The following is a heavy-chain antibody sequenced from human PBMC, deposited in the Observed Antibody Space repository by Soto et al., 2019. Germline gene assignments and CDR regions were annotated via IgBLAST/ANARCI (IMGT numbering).Heavy chain of an antibody. D-gene: IGHD5-18*01. V-gene: IGHV1-69*01. Sequence: QVQLVQSGAEVKRPGSSVKVSCKTSGGTFSKFSISWLRQAPGHGLEWIGGITTISLITHYAQKFQGRDTITADDLTTTSYLEVSSLKFEDSAVYHCATSRWIQLWTADFWGQGTRVTVSS. CDR1: GGTFSKFS. CDR2: ITTISLIT. CDR3: ATSRWIQLWTADF. J-gene: IGHJ4*02.